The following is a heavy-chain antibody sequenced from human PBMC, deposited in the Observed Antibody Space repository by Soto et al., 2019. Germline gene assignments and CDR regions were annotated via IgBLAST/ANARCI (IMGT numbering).Heavy chain of an antibody. V-gene: IGHV4-34*01. J-gene: IGHJ6*02. CDR3: ARCAYYDFWSGPRGNGMDV. CDR1: GGAFSGYY. CDR2: INHSGST. Sequence: SETLSLTCAVYGGAFSGYYWSWIRQPPGKGLEWIGEINHSGSTNYNPSLKSRVTISVDTSKNQFSLKLSSVTAADTAVYYCARCAYYDFWSGPRGNGMDVWGQGTTVTVSS. D-gene: IGHD3-3*01.